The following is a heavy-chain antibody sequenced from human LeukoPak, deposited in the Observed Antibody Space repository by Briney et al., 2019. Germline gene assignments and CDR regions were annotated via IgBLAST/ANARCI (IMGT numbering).Heavy chain of an antibody. V-gene: IGHV4-38-2*01. CDR2: IFHSGST. CDR1: GYSISSGYY. CDR3: ARSTGHYYYYYMDV. Sequence: PETLSLTCAVSGYSISSGYYWGWIRQPPGKGLEWIGSIFHSGSTYYNPSLKSRVTISVDTSKNQFSLKLTSVTAADTSLYYCARSTGHYYYYYMDVWGKGTTVTVSS. J-gene: IGHJ6*03. D-gene: IGHD3-9*01.